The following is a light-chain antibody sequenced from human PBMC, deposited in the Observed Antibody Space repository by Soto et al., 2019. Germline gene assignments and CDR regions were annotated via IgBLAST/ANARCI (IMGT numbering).Light chain of an antibody. CDR3: SSYTSSSTDV. Sequence: QSALTQPASVSGSAGQSITISCTGTSRDVGGYNYVSWYQHHPGKAPKLMIYEVSNRPSGVSNRFSGSKSGNTASLTISGLQAEDEADYYCSSYTSSSTDVFGTGTKVTVL. CDR1: SRDVGGYNY. CDR2: EVS. V-gene: IGLV2-14*01. J-gene: IGLJ1*01.